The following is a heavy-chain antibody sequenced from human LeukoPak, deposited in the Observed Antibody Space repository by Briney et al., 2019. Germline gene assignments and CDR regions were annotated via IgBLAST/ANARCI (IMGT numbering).Heavy chain of an antibody. J-gene: IGHJ4*02. Sequence: GGSLRLSCVVSGFSVTNNYVSWVRQAPGKGLEWVSVIYAGETIKYADSVKGRFTISRDNSKNSLYLQMNSLRAEDTAVYYCVRGTDGLWDYWGQGTLVTVSS. CDR1: GFSVTNNY. V-gene: IGHV3-66*01. D-gene: IGHD2-8*01. CDR3: VRGTDGLWDY. CDR2: IYAGETI.